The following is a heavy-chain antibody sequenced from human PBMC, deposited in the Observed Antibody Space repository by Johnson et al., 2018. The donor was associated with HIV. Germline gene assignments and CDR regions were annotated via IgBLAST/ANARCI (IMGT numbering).Heavy chain of an antibody. V-gene: IGHV3-30-3*01. CDR2: LRYDGSEK. CDR3: TTDPWGSDAFDI. Sequence: QVQLVESGGGVVQPGRPLRLSCVASGFIFSDYAMHWVRQAPSKGLEWVAVLRYDGSEKKYADSVRGRFTISRDNAKNSLYLQMNSLKTEDTAVYYCTTDPWGSDAFDIWGQGTMVTVSS. D-gene: IGHD7-27*01. J-gene: IGHJ3*02. CDR1: GFIFSDYA.